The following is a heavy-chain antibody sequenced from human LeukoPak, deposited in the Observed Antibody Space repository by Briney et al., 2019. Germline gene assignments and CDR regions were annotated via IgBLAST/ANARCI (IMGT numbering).Heavy chain of an antibody. Sequence: GGSPRLSCAASGFTFSWFSMHWVRQAPGKGLEYVSAITTMGNIPFFATSVKGRFTTSTERSKKTRYLQMGSLRAEDMAVYYCAKSLGGYSSYVVIDPYDLWGQGTLVPV. J-gene: IGHJ5*02. D-gene: IGHD5-12*01. CDR3: AKSLGGYSSYVVIDPYDL. V-gene: IGHV3-64*01. CDR1: GFTFSWFS. CDR2: ITTMGNIP.